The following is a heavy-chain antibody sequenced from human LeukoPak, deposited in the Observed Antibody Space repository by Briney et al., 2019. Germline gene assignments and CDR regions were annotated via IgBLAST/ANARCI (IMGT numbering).Heavy chain of an antibody. Sequence: GGSLRLSCAASGFTFSNYWMSWVRQAPGKGLEWVANIKRDGSEKYYVDSVKGRFTISRDNAKNSLYLQMNSLRAADTAVYYCAPMAANTAMVGMDGWGQGTEVTVSS. CDR1: GFTFSNYW. CDR3: APMAANTAMVGMDG. J-gene: IGHJ6*02. V-gene: IGHV3-7*05. CDR2: IKRDGSEK. D-gene: IGHD5-18*01.